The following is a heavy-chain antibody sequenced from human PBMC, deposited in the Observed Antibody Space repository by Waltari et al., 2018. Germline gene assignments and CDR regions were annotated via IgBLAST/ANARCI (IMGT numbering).Heavy chain of an antibody. CDR3: AREGLELGLGWFDP. D-gene: IGHD1-7*01. V-gene: IGHV1-69*12. CDR1: GGTFSSYA. J-gene: IGHJ5*02. CDR2: IIPSVGTA. Sequence: QVQLVQSGAEVKKPGSSVKVSCKASGGTFSSYAISWVRPAPGQGLEWMGGIIPSVGTASYAQKVQGRVTITADESTSTAYMELSSLRSEDTAVYFCAREGLELGLGWFDPWGQGTLVTVSS.